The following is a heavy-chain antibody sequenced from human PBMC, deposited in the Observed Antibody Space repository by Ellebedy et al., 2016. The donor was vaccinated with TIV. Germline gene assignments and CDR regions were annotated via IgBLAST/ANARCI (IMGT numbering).Heavy chain of an antibody. CDR1: GFTFSSYA. CDR2: ISGSGGST. D-gene: IGHD5-24*01. V-gene: IGHV3-23*01. J-gene: IGHJ4*02. CDR3: ASGGDGYNYLENYYFDY. Sequence: GGSLRLXXAASGFTFSSYAMSWVRQAPGKGLEWVSAISGSGGSTYYADSVKGRFTISRDNSKNTLYLQMNSLRAEDTAVYYCASGGDGYNYLENYYFDYWGQGTLVTVSS.